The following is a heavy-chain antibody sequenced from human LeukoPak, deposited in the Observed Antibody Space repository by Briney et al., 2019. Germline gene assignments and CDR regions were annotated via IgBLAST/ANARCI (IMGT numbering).Heavy chain of an antibody. CDR1: GYTFTRYY. CDR3: AREDYGSGNDY. D-gene: IGHD3-10*01. Sequence: GASVKVSCKAFGYTFTRYYMHWVRQAPGQGPEWVGVISPSGGSTTYAQKFQGRVTLTRDMSTSTDYLELSSLRSEDTAVYYCAREDYGSGNDYWGQGTLVTDSS. CDR2: ISPSGGST. J-gene: IGHJ4*02. V-gene: IGHV1-46*01.